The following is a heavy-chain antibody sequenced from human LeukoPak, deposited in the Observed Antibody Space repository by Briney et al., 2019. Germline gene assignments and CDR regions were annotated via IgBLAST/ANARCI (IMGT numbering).Heavy chain of an antibody. CDR2: VYSGGQT. CDR1: GFNFNTFI. Sequence: GGSLRLSCATSGFNFNTFIMHWVRQAPGTGLEWVSVVYSGGQTYYADSVKGRFTISRDISKNTLYLQMNSLRADDTAVYYCARAGDFSFKDWGQGTLVTVSS. V-gene: IGHV3-53*01. J-gene: IGHJ4*02. CDR3: ARAGDFSFKD. D-gene: IGHD3-3*01.